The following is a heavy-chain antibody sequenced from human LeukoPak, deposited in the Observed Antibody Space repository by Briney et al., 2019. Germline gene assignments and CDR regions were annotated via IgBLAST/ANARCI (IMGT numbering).Heavy chain of an antibody. CDR2: ISSSSSYI. J-gene: IGHJ4*02. Sequence: PGGSLRLSCAASGFTFSSYSMNWVRQAPGKGLEWVSSISSSSSYIYYADSVKGRFTISRDNAKNSLYLQMNSLRAEDTAVYYCARHQDTEWELLSFDYWGQGTLVTVSS. V-gene: IGHV3-21*01. CDR1: GFTFSSYS. D-gene: IGHD1-26*01. CDR3: ARHQDTEWELLSFDY.